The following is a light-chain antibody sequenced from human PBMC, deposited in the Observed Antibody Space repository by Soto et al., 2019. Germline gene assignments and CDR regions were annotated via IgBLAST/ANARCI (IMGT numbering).Light chain of an antibody. CDR1: SSDIGDSNY. CDR2: DVS. Sequence: QSALTQPASVSGSPGQSITISCTGTSSDIGDSNYVSWYQQHPGKAPKLVIYDVSNRPSGVSNRFSGSKSANTASLTISGLQAEDEADYYCSSFRSNSTSYVFGTGTKATVL. J-gene: IGLJ1*01. CDR3: SSFRSNSTSYV. V-gene: IGLV2-14*03.